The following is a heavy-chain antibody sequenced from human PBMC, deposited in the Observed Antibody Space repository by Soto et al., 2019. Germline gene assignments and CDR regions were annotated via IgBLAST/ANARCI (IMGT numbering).Heavy chain of an antibody. D-gene: IGHD3-22*01. Sequence: TGGSLRLSCAASGFTFSTYAMTWVRQAPGKGLDWVSAISGSNNSTYYADSVKGRFTISRDNSKNTLYLQMNSLRVEDTAVYYCAKDYCEGLWGQGPLVTVSS. CDR1: GFTFSTYA. J-gene: IGHJ4*02. CDR3: AKDYCEGL. V-gene: IGHV3-23*01. CDR2: ISGSNNST.